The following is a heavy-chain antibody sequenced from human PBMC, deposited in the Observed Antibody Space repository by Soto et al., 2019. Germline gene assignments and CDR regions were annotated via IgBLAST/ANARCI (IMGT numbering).Heavy chain of an antibody. CDR3: ARAQVVAHAFDI. CDR2: INHSGST. CDR1: GGSFSGYY. V-gene: IGHV4-34*01. D-gene: IGHD2-2*01. J-gene: IGHJ3*02. Sequence: SETLSLTCAVYGGSFSGYYWSWIRQPPGKGLEWIGEINHSGSTNYNPSLKSRVTISVDTSKNQFSLKLSSVTAADTAVYYCARAQVVAHAFDIWGQGPMVTVSS.